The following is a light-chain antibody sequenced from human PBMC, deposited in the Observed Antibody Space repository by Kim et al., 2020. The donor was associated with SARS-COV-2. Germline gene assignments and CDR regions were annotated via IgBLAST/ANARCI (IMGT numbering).Light chain of an antibody. V-gene: IGKV1-5*03. Sequence: DIQMTQSPSTVSASVGDGVTITCRASQTISNWLAWYQQRPGKAPKLLIYKASTLESGVPSRFSGSGSGTDFTLTISSLQPDDVATYYCQQYHSYSTFGQGTKVDIK. CDR1: QTISNW. CDR2: KAS. J-gene: IGKJ1*01. CDR3: QQYHSYST.